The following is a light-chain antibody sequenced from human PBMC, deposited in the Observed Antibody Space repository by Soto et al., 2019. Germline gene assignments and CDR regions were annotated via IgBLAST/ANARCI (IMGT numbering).Light chain of an antibody. Sequence: QSALTQPRSVSGSPGQSVTISCTAASSDVGGYNYVSWYQQHPGKAPKLMIYDVSQRPSGVPNRFSGSKSDNTASLTISGLQAEDEADYYCCSYAGTYTWVFGGGTKLTVL. CDR3: CSYAGTYTWV. V-gene: IGLV2-11*01. CDR2: DVS. CDR1: SSDVGGYNY. J-gene: IGLJ3*02.